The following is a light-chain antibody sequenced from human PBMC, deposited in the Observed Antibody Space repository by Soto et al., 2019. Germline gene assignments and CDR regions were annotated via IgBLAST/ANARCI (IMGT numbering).Light chain of an antibody. V-gene: IGKV3-15*01. CDR2: GAS. CDR1: QSVSTN. CDR3: QQYGTSPQT. J-gene: IGKJ2*01. Sequence: TLAAAPGEKTTLSCRASQSVSTNLAWDQLKPGQAPRLLIYGASTRATGIPARFSGSGSGTEFTLTISRLEPEDFAVYYCQQYGTSPQTFG.